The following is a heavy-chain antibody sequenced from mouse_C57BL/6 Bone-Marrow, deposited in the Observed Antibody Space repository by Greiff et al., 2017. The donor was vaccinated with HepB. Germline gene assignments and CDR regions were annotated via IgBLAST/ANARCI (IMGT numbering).Heavy chain of an antibody. D-gene: IGHD1-1*01. V-gene: IGHV1-39*01. Sequence: VQLQQSGPELVKPGASVKISCTASGYSFTDYNMNWVKQSNGKRLEWIGVINPNYGTTSYNQKFKGKATLTVDQSTSTAYMQLNSLTSEDSAVYYYARVYYSSSYGFAYWGQGTLVTVSA. CDR1: GYSFTDYN. CDR3: ARVYYSSSYGFAY. CDR2: INPNYGTT. J-gene: IGHJ3*01.